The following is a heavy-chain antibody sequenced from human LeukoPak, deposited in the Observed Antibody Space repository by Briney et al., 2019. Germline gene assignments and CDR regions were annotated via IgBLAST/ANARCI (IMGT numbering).Heavy chain of an antibody. J-gene: IGHJ4*02. CDR1: GFSFSNYA. Sequence: GGSLRLSCAASGFSFSNYAMSWVRQAPARGPEWVSSINGGGETFYADSVKGRFTLSRDDSRNTVYLQLNNLRVDDSAIYYCAKANWVTNADAVWWGQGTQVTVSS. CDR3: AKANWVTNADAVW. CDR2: INGGGET. V-gene: IGHV3-23*01. D-gene: IGHD5-18*01.